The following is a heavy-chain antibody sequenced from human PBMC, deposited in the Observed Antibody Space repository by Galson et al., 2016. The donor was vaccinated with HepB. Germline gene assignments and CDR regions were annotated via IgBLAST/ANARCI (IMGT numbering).Heavy chain of an antibody. CDR1: GFTFSSYG. CDR2: ISYDGNNK. D-gene: IGHD3-9*01. Sequence: SLRLSCAASGFTFSSYGIHWVRQAPGKGLEWVAVISYDGNNKYYADSVKGRFTISGDNSKNTLYLQMRSLRAEDTAVYYCAKKAHILTGPDAFDIWGQGTMVTVSS. CDR3: AKKAHILTGPDAFDI. J-gene: IGHJ3*02. V-gene: IGHV3-30*18.